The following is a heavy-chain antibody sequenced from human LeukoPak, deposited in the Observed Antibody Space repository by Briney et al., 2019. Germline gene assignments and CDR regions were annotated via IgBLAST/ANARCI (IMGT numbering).Heavy chain of an antibody. J-gene: IGHJ4*02. CDR1: GFTFSSYA. V-gene: IGHV3-23*01. CDR2: IGGRGGST. Sequence: GGSLRLSCAASGFTFSSYAMSWVRQTPGKGLEWVSAIGGRGGSTYYADSVKGRVTISRDNSKDTLYLQMHSLRAEHTAVYYCATDTRPRSWGQGTLVTVSS. CDR3: ATDTRPRS.